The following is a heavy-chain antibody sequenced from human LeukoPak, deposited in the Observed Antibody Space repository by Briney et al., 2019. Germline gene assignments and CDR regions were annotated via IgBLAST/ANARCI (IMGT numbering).Heavy chain of an antibody. Sequence: GGSLRLSCAASGFTFSNYWMNWVRQAPGKGLEWVANIKEDGSDKYYVDSVKGRFSISKDNAKNSLYLQMNSLRVEDTAVYYCVPLNWNPPGDFDRWGQGTLVTVS. CDR3: VPLNWNPPGDFDR. CDR2: IKEDGSDK. J-gene: IGHJ4*02. V-gene: IGHV3-7*01. CDR1: GFTFSNYW. D-gene: IGHD1-20*01.